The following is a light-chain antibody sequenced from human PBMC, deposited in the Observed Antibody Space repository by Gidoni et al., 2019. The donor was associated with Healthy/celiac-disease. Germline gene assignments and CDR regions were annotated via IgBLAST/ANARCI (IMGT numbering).Light chain of an antibody. V-gene: IGKV1-39*01. CDR1: QSISSY. Sequence: DIQMTQSPSSLSASVGDRVTITCRASQSISSYLNWYQQKPGKAPKLLIYAASSLQSGVPSRFSSSGSGTDFTLTISSLQPEDVATYYCQQGYSTPRTFGQGTKVEIK. CDR2: AAS. CDR3: QQGYSTPRT. J-gene: IGKJ1*01.